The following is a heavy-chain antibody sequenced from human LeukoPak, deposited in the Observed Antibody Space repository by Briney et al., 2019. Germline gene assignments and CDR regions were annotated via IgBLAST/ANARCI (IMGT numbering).Heavy chain of an antibody. CDR1: GYTFTSYG. V-gene: IGHV1-18*01. CDR2: ISAYNGNT. Sequence: GASVKVSCKASGYTFTSYGISWVRQAPGQGLEWMGWISAYNGNTNYAQKFQGRVTITADESTSTAYMELSSLRSEDTAVYYCARVGIAAAGGYNWFDPWGQGTLVTVSS. J-gene: IGHJ5*02. CDR3: ARVGIAAAGGYNWFDP. D-gene: IGHD6-13*01.